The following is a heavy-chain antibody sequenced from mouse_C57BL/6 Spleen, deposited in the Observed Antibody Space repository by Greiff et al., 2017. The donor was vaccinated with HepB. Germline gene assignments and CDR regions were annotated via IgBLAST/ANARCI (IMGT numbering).Heavy chain of an antibody. Sequence: EVQVVESEGGLVQPGSSMKLSCTASGFTFSDYYMAWVRQVPEKGLEWVANINYDGSSTYYLDSLKSRFIFSMDNTKTILYLQMSSLKSEDTASYYSARDHCMVTTGYFDDWGTGTTVTVSS. D-gene: IGHD2-2*01. J-gene: IGHJ1*03. CDR3: ARDHCMVTTGYFDD. CDR1: GFTFSDYY. CDR2: INYDGSST. V-gene: IGHV5-16*01.